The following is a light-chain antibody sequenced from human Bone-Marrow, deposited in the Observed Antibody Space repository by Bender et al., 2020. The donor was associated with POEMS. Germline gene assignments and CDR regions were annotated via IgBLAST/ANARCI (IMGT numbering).Light chain of an antibody. CDR3: QAWDSGPVV. CDR2: QDK. Sequence: SYELTQPPSVSVSPGQTASITCSGDKLANQYACWYQQKPGQSPVLIIYQDKRRPPGIPERFSGSNSGNIATLTISGTQTVDEADYYCQAWDSGPVVFGGGTKLTVL. V-gene: IGLV3-1*01. J-gene: IGLJ2*01. CDR1: KLANQY.